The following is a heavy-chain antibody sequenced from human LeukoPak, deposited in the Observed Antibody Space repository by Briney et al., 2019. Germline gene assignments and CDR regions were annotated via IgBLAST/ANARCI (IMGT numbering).Heavy chain of an antibody. V-gene: IGHV1-46*01. CDR3: ARDYYDSSGYYYLTPNWFDP. D-gene: IGHD3-22*01. CDR1: GYTFTSYY. Sequence: ASVKVSCKASGYTFTSYYMHWVRQAPGQGLEWMGIINPSGGSTSYAQEFQGRVTMTRDTSTSTVYMELSSLRSEDTAVYYCARDYYDSSGYYYLTPNWFDPWGQGTLVTVSS. J-gene: IGHJ5*02. CDR2: INPSGGST.